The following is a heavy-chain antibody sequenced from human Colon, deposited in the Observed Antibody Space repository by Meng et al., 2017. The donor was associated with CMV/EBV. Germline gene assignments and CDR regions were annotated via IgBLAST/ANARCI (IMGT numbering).Heavy chain of an antibody. CDR1: GGSISRSSYY. D-gene: IGHD3-22*01. CDR3: ARGGDGSGYYYRHWFDP. CDR2: IYYSGSA. V-gene: IGHV4-39*07. Sequence: SETLSLTCTVSGGSISRSSYYWGWIRQPPGRGLKWIGSIYYSGSAYYNPSLKSRVTITVDTAKNQFSLKLTSVTAADTAVYYCARGGDGSGYYYRHWFDPWGQGTLVTVSS. J-gene: IGHJ5*02.